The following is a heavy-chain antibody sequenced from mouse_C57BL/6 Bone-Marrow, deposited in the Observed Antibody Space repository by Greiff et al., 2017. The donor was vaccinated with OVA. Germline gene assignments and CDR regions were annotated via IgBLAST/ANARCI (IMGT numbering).Heavy chain of an antibody. CDR1: GYTFTSYW. J-gene: IGHJ2*01. CDR3: ARGRLRPHFDY. Sequence: VQLQQSGAELAKPGASVKLSCKASGYTFTSYWMHWVKQRPGQGLEWIGYINPSSGYTKYNQKFKAKATLTADKSSSTAYMQLSSLTYEDSAVYYCARGRLRPHFDYWGQGTTLTVSS. CDR2: INPSSGYT. V-gene: IGHV1-7*01. D-gene: IGHD2-4*01.